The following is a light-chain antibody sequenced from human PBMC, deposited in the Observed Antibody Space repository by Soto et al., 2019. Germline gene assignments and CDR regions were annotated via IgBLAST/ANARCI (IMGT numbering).Light chain of an antibody. CDR1: QSVSSN. CDR3: QQYNNWPPKT. Sequence: EIVMTQSPATLSVSPGERATLSCRASQSVSSNLAWYQQKPGQAPRLLIYGASTRATGIPARFSGSGSGTEFTLPLSRLQSEDFAVYYCQQYNNWPPKTFGQGTKVDIK. J-gene: IGKJ1*01. CDR2: GAS. V-gene: IGKV3-15*01.